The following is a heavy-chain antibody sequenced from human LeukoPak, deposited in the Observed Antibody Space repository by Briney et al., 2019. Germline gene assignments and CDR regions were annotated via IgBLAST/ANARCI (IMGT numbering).Heavy chain of an antibody. Sequence: SVKLSCKASGGTFTSYAISWVRQAPGQGLEWLGGIIPIFGTANYAQKLQRRVTITTDESTSTAYMELSSLRSEDTAVYYCAGGLYDILIGPFDYWGQGTLVTVSS. CDR1: GGTFTSYA. CDR3: AGGLYDILIGPFDY. V-gene: IGHV1-69*05. J-gene: IGHJ4*02. CDR2: IIPIFGTA. D-gene: IGHD3-9*01.